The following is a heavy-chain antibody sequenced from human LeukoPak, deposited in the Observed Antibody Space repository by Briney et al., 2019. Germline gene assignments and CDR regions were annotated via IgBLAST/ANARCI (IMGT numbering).Heavy chain of an antibody. J-gene: IGHJ3*02. CDR3: ARDFRGSVDAFDI. V-gene: IGHV4-61*01. Sequence: SETLSLTCTVSGGSVSSGNYYWSWIRQPPGEGLEWIGYTYYSGSTNYNPSLKSRVSISVDTSKNQFSLKLSSVTAADTAVYYCARDFRGSVDAFDIWGQGTMVAVSS. CDR1: GGSVSSGNYY. CDR2: TYYSGST.